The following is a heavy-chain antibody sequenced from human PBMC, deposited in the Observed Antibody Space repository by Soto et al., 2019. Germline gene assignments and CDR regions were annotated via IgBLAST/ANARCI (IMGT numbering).Heavy chain of an antibody. CDR3: ARDLNWAIDY. CDR1: GFTFSSYV. CDR2: MWYDGSNK. Sequence: QVQLVESGGGVVQPGRSLRLSCEASGFTFSSYVMHWVRQAPGKGLEWVAVMWYDGSNKYYADSVKGRFTISRDNSKNTLYLQMNSLRAEDTAVYYCARDLNWAIDYWGQGTLVTVSS. D-gene: IGHD7-27*01. J-gene: IGHJ4*02. V-gene: IGHV3-33*01.